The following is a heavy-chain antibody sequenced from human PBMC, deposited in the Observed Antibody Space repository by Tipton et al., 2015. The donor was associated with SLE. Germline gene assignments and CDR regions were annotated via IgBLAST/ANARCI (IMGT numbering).Heavy chain of an antibody. CDR3: AREPWAYEYWSGSTLGYMDA. CDR1: GGSISTTGYY. V-gene: IGHV4-61*02. Sequence: TLSLTCTVSGGSISTTGYYWSWIRQPAGKGLEWIGRLYKSGSSNYNAALKSRVTMSVDTSKNQFSLNLSSVTAADTAVYYCAREPWAYEYWSGSTLGYMDAWGKGTTVTVSS. J-gene: IGHJ6*03. CDR2: LYKSGSS. D-gene: IGHD3-3*01.